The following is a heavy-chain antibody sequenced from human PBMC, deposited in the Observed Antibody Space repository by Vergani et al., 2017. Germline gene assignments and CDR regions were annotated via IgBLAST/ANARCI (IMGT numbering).Heavy chain of an antibody. CDR2: ISGSGGST. V-gene: IGHV3-23*01. D-gene: IGHD5-12*01. J-gene: IGHJ6*02. Sequence: EVQLLESGGDLVQPGGSLRLSCAASGFTFNHYAMNWVRQAPGKGLEWVSGISGSGGSTYYAGSVKGRFTISRGSSNNTLYLQMNSLSAGDTAVYYCAKANPRNSGYDYLYYYHAMDVWGQGTTGTVSS. CDR1: GFTFNHYA. CDR3: AKANPRNSGYDYLYYYHAMDV.